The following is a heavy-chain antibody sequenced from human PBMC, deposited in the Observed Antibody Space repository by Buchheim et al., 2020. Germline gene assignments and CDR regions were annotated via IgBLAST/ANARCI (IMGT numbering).Heavy chain of an antibody. Sequence: EVQLVESGGGLVQPGGSLRLSCEASGFILSSFWIHWVRQVPGKGLVWVSRINGAGSDTAYADFEQDRFTISRDNAKNTVSLQMNSLRAEDTAVYYCARGHYFAMDVWGQGTT. CDR1: GFILSSFW. CDR3: ARGHYFAMDV. CDR2: INGAGSDT. V-gene: IGHV3-74*01. D-gene: IGHD3-9*01. J-gene: IGHJ6*02.